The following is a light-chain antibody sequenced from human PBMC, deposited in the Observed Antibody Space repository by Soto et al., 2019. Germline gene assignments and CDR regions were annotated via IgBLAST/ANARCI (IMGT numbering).Light chain of an antibody. Sequence: EIVLTQSAATLSLSPGERATLSCRTSQSVSSYFAWYQQKPGRAPRLLIYDASNRATGIPARFIGSGSGTDFTLTISSLEPADFAVYYCQQRSNWPITFGQGTRLEIK. V-gene: IGKV3-11*01. CDR2: DAS. J-gene: IGKJ5*01. CDR3: QQRSNWPIT. CDR1: QSVSSY.